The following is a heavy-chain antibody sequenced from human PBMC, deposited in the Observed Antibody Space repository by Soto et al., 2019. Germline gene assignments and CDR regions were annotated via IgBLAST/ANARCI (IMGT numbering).Heavy chain of an antibody. CDR3: ASMYCSGGSCRYYFDY. CDR2: IIPIFGTA. J-gene: IGHJ4*02. CDR1: GGTFSSYA. Sequence: SVKVSCKASGGTFSSYAISWVRQAPGQGLEWMGGIIPIFGTANYAQKFQGRVTITADESTSTAYMELSSLRSEDTAVYYCASMYCSGGSCRYYFDYWGQGTLVTVSS. V-gene: IGHV1-69*13. D-gene: IGHD2-15*01.